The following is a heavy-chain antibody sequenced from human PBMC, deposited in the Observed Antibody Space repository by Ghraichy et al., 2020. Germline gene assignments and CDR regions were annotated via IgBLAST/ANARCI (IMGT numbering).Heavy chain of an antibody. J-gene: IGHJ4*02. CDR2: IRSDGSNK. Sequence: GGSLRLSCTASGFTFSNYGMHWVRQAPGKGLEWVAFIRSDGSNKYYADSVKGRFIVSRDNSNNTLYLQMNSLRADDTAVYYCGKDHRAWGNYQPDYWGLGALVTVSS. CDR3: GKDHRAWGNYQPDY. CDR1: GFTFSNYG. V-gene: IGHV3-30*02. D-gene: IGHD3-16*02.